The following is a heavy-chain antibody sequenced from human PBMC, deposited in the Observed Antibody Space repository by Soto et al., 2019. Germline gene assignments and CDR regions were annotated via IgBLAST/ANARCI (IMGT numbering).Heavy chain of an antibody. Sequence: QVPLVQSGAEVKKPGASVKVSCKASGYTFTSYGISWVRQAPGQGLEWMGWISAYNGNTNYAQKLQGRVTMTTDTCTSTAYMELRGLRSDDTAVYYCARAALRYSYGPYYFAYGGRGTLVTVSS. J-gene: IGHJ4*02. CDR1: GYTFTSYG. CDR2: ISAYNGNT. D-gene: IGHD5-18*01. V-gene: IGHV1-18*01. CDR3: ARAALRYSYGPYYFAY.